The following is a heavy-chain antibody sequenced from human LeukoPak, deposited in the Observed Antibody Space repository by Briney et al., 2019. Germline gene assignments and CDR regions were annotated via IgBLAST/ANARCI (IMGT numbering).Heavy chain of an antibody. Sequence: GGSLRLSCAASGFTFSSYAMTWVRQAPGKGLEWVSTISGSGGDTNSADSVRGRFTIARDNSKNTLYLQLNSLRAEDTAVYYCAKTLGAYDRGPRFHYWGQGTLVTVSS. D-gene: IGHD3-22*01. J-gene: IGHJ4*02. V-gene: IGHV3-23*01. CDR1: GFTFSSYA. CDR2: ISGSGGDT. CDR3: AKTLGAYDRGPRFHY.